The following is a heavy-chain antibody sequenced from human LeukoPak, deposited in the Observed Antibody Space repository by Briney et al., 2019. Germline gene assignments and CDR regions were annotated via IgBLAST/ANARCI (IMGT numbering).Heavy chain of an antibody. D-gene: IGHD5-18*01. CDR3: ARVRGYTYGYYDAFDI. CDR1: GYTFTSYA. J-gene: IGHJ3*02. Sequence: ASVKVSCKASGYTFTSYAMHWVRQAPGQRLEWMGWINAGNGSTKYSQKFQGRVTITRDTSASTAYMELISLRSEDTAVYYCARVRGYTYGYYDAFDIWGQGTMVTVSS. CDR2: INAGNGST. V-gene: IGHV1-3*01.